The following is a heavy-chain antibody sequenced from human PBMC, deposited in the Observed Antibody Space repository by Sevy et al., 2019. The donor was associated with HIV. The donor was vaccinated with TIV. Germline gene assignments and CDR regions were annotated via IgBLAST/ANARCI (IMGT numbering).Heavy chain of an antibody. CDR2: INAGNGNT. V-gene: IGHV1-3*01. CDR3: ARDRTGLKGYFDY. Sequence: ASVKVSCKASGYTFTSYAMHWVRQAPGQRLEWMGWINAGNGNTKYSQKFQGRVTITRDTSASTAYMELRSLRSEDTAVYYCARDRTGLKGYFDYWGQGTLVTVSS. J-gene: IGHJ4*02. CDR1: GYTFTSYA. D-gene: IGHD3-22*01.